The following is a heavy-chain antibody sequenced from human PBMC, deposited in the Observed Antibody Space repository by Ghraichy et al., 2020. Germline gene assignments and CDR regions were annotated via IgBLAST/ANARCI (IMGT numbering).Heavy chain of an antibody. CDR2: IIPILGIA. J-gene: IGHJ5*02. Sequence: SVKVSCKASGGTFSSYAISWVRQAPGQGLEWMGGIIPILGIANYAQKFQGRVTITADKSTSTAYMELSSLRSEDTAVYYCARVWEVGYCSGGSCYGFDFDPWGQGTLVTVSS. D-gene: IGHD2-15*01. CDR1: GGTFSSYA. V-gene: IGHV1-69*10. CDR3: ARVWEVGYCSGGSCYGFDFDP.